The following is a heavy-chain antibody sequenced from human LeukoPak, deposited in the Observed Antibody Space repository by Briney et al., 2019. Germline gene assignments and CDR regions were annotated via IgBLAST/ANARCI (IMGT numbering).Heavy chain of an antibody. CDR1: GFTFSSYS. V-gene: IGHV3-21*01. CDR2: ISSSSSYI. D-gene: IGHD6-19*01. J-gene: IGHJ4*02. CDR3: ARDMIAVAGMTGY. Sequence: GGSLSLSCVASGFTFSSYSMKWVRQAPGKGLEWVSSISSSSSYIDYADSVKGRFTISRDNAKNSLYLQMRSLRAEDTAVFYCARDMIAVAGMTGYWGQGTLVTVSS.